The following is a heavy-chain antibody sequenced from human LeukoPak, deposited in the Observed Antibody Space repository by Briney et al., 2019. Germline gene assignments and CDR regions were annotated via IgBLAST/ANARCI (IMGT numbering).Heavy chain of an antibody. Sequence: GASVKVSCKASGYTFTGYYMHWVRQAPGQGLEWMGWINPNSGDTNYAQKFQGRGTMTRYTSIRTAYLELTGLRSDATAVYYCAKNPYEYYFDYWGQGTLVTVSS. CDR2: INPNSGDT. J-gene: IGHJ4*02. V-gene: IGHV1-2*02. D-gene: IGHD5-12*01. CDR3: AKNPYEYYFDY. CDR1: GYTFTGYY.